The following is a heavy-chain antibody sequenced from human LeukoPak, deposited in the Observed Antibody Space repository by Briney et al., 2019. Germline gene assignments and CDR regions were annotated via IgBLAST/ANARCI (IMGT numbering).Heavy chain of an antibody. V-gene: IGHV3-23*01. CDR1: GFTFSSYV. CDR3: AMDPYGDYVGMGYFQH. Sequence: GGSLRLSCAASGFTFSSYVMSWVRQAPGKGLEWVSATSGSGGSTYYADSVKGRFTISRDNSKNTLYLQMNSLRAEDTAVYYCAMDPYGDYVGMGYFQHWGQGTLVTVSS. CDR2: TSGSGGST. D-gene: IGHD4-17*01. J-gene: IGHJ1*01.